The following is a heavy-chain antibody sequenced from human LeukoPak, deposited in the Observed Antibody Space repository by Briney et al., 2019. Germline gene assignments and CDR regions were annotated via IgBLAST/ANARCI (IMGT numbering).Heavy chain of an antibody. Sequence: PGGSLRLSCAASGFTFSSYAMHWVRQAPGKGLEWVAVISYDGSNKHYADSVKGRFTISRDNSKNTLYLQMNSLRAEDTAVYYCAREDYYDSSGTFWALDPWGQGTLVTVSS. CDR3: AREDYYDSSGTFWALDP. D-gene: IGHD3-22*01. CDR1: GFTFSSYA. J-gene: IGHJ5*02. CDR2: ISYDGSNK. V-gene: IGHV3-30*04.